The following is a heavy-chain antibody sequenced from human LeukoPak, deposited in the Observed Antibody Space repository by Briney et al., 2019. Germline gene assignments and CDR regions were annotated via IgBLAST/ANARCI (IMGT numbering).Heavy chain of an antibody. J-gene: IGHJ6*02. CDR3: ARASSTVTTPNHYYHGMDV. CDR1: GYTFTNYY. CDR2: INPSGGST. D-gene: IGHD4-17*01. Sequence: ASVKVSCKASGYTFTNYYMHWVRQAPGQGLEWMGIINPSGGSTSYAQKFQGRVTMTRDTSTSTVYMELSSLRSEDTAVYYCARASSTVTTPNHYYHGMDVWGQGTTVTVSS. V-gene: IGHV1-46*01.